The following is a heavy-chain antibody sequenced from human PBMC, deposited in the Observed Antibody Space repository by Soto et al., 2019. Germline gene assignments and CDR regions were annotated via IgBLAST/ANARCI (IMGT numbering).Heavy chain of an antibody. J-gene: IGHJ6*02. Sequence: QVQLVQSGAEVKKPGASVKVSCKASGYTFTSYGISWVRQAPGQGLEWMGWISAYHGNTNYAQKLQGRVTMTTDTSTITANMELRSLRSDDTAVYYCARDASAARRYYGMDVWGQGTTVTVSS. D-gene: IGHD6-13*01. V-gene: IGHV1-18*04. CDR2: ISAYHGNT. CDR3: ARDASAARRYYGMDV. CDR1: GYTFTSYG.